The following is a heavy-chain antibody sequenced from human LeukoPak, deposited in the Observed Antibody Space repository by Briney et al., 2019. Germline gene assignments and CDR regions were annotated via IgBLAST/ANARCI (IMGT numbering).Heavy chain of an antibody. CDR2: ISGSGGST. CDR3: AKAGWLQWTQYYFDY. D-gene: IGHD5-24*01. CDR1: GFTFSSYG. J-gene: IGHJ4*02. V-gene: IGHV3-23*01. Sequence: QTGGSLRLSCAASGFTFSSYGMSWVRQAPGKGLEWVSAISGSGGSTYYADSVKGRFTISRDNSKNTLYLQVNSLRAEDTAVYYCAKAGWLQWTQYYFDYWGQGTLVTVSS.